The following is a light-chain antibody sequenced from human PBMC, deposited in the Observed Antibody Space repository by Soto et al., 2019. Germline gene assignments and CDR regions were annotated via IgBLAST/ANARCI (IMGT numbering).Light chain of an antibody. CDR3: QQYETFSGT. CDR2: DAS. Sequence: DIPMTQSPSTLSASVGDTVTVTCRASQSVSGWLAWYQQKPGEAPKLMIYDASALPRGVPSRFSGSGSGTKFTLTIASLQPDDVATYYCQQYETFSGTFGPGTKVDIK. V-gene: IGKV1-5*01. J-gene: IGKJ1*01. CDR1: QSVSGW.